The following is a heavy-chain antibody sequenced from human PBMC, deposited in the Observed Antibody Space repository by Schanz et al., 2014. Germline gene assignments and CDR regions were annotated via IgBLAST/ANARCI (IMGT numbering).Heavy chain of an antibody. D-gene: IGHD3-22*01. CDR3: ARDKGGYYPFDY. CDR2: ISYDGRSK. CDR1: GFTFTGHW. V-gene: IGHV3-30*03. J-gene: IGHJ4*02. Sequence: VQLVESGGGLVQPGGSLRLSCAASGFTFTGHWMSWVRQAPGKGLEWVAVISYDGRSKDYADSVKGRFTISRDNSKNTVFLQMNSLRGEDTAVYYCARDKGGYYPFDYWGQGSLVTVSS.